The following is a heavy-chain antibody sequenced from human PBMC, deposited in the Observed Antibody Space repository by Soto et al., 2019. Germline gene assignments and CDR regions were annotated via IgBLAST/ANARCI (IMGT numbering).Heavy chain of an antibody. V-gene: IGHV3-23*01. CDR3: AKDRVVGAIYLALGDCFDY. CDR2: ISGSGGST. CDR1: GFTFSSYA. J-gene: IGHJ4*02. Sequence: GGSLRLSCAASGFTFSSYAMSWVRQAPGKGLEWVSAISGSGGSTYYADSVKGRFTISRDNSKNTLYLQMNSLRAEDTAVYYCAKDRVVGAIYLALGDCFDYWGQGTLVTVSS. D-gene: IGHD1-26*01.